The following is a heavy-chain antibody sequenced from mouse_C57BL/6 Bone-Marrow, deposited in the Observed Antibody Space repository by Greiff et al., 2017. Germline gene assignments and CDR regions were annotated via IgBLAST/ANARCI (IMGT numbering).Heavy chain of an antibody. D-gene: IGHD1-1*01. V-gene: IGHV5-9*01. CDR2: ISGGGGNT. CDR1: GFTFSSYT. J-gene: IGHJ4*01. CDR3: ARQATTVVANYAMDY. Sequence: EVMLVESGGGLVKPGGSLKLSCAASGFTFSSYTMSWVRQTPEKRLEWVATISGGGGNTYYPDSVKGRFTISRDNAKNTLYLQMSMLRSEDTALYYCARQATTVVANYAMDYWGQGTSVTVSS.